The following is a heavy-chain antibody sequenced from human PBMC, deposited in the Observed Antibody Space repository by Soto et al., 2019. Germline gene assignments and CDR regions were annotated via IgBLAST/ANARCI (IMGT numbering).Heavy chain of an antibody. CDR2: ISSSGGST. V-gene: IGHV3-23*01. CDR3: AKFGSGYDFDY. J-gene: IGHJ4*02. CDR1: GFTFSSYA. D-gene: IGHD5-12*01. Sequence: EVQLLESGGGLVQPGGSLRLSCAASGFTFSSYAMSWVRQAPGKGLEWVSAISSSGGSTDYADSVKGRFTISRDNSKNTLYLQMSSLRAEDTAVYYCAKFGSGYDFDYWGQGTLVTVSS.